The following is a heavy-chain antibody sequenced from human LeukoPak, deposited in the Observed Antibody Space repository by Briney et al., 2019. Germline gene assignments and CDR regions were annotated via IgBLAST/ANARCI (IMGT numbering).Heavy chain of an antibody. D-gene: IGHD3-22*01. CDR2: MNPNSGNT. V-gene: IGHV1-8*01. Sequence: ASVKVSCKASGYTFTIYDINWVRQATGQGLGWMGWMNPNSGNTGYAQKFQGRVTMTRNTSISTTYMELSSLRSEDTAVYYCARTYYYDSSGYYNWFDPWGQGTLVTVSS. J-gene: IGHJ5*02. CDR1: GYTFTIYD. CDR3: ARTYYYDSSGYYNWFDP.